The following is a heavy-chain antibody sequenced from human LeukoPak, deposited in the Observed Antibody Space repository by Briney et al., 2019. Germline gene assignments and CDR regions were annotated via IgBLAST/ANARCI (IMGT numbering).Heavy chain of an antibody. CDR1: GYTFTSYA. CDR3: ARDWGSLYYGAFDI. Sequence: AASVEVSCKASGYTFTSYAMNWVRQAPGQGLEWMGWINTNTGNPTYAQGFTGRFVFSLDTSVSTAYLQISSLKAEDTAVYYCARDWGSLYYGAFDIWGQGTMVTVSS. J-gene: IGHJ3*02. CDR2: INTNTGNP. V-gene: IGHV7-4-1*02. D-gene: IGHD3-16*01.